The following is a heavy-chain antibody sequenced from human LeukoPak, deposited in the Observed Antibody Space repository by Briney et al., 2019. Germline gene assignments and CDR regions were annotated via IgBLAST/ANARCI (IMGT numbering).Heavy chain of an antibody. CDR2: IIPIFGTA. V-gene: IGHV1-69*05. CDR3: ARASGYDSPYYFDY. J-gene: IGHJ4*02. Sequence: GASVKVSYKASGGTFSSYAVSWVRQAPGQGLEWRGGIIPIFGTANYAQKFQGRVTITTDESTSTAYMELSSLRSEDTAVYYCARASGYDSPYYFDYWGQGTLVTVSS. CDR1: GGTFSSYA. D-gene: IGHD5-12*01.